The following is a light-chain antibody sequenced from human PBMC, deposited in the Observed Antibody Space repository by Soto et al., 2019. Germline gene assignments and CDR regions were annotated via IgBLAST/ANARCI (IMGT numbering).Light chain of an antibody. CDR2: RNS. Sequence: SVLTQPPSVSGAPGQRVTISCTGSDSNIGRNYVYWYQQLPGTAPKLLIYRNSQRPSGVPDRFSGSKSGTSASLAISGLRSEDEADYYCAAWDDNLSGLYVFGAGTKVTVL. J-gene: IGLJ1*01. CDR3: AAWDDNLSGLYV. V-gene: IGLV1-47*01. CDR1: DSNIGRNY.